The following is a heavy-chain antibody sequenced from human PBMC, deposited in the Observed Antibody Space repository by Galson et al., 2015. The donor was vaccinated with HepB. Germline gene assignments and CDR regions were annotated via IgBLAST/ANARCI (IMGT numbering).Heavy chain of an antibody. CDR3: ARELMGGTNFDY. Sequence: SVKVSCKASGYNFTSYHVHWVRQAPGQGLEWMGIINPNDGATSYAQKFQGRVTMTRDTSTSTVYMELSSLRSEDTAIYYCARELMGGTNFDYWGLGTLVTVSS. CDR2: INPNDGAT. D-gene: IGHD2-8*01. CDR1: GYNFTSYH. J-gene: IGHJ4*02. V-gene: IGHV1-46*01.